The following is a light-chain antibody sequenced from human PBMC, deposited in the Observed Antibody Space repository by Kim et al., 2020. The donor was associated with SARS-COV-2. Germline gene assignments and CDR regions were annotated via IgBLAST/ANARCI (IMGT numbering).Light chain of an antibody. CDR3: QVWDSSSDHPV. Sequence: APGKTAMITCGGNNIGSKSVHWYQQKPGQAPVLVIYYDSERHSGIPERFSGSNSENAATLTISRVEAGDEADYYCQVWDSSSDHPVFGGGTQLTVL. J-gene: IGLJ3*02. V-gene: IGLV3-21*04. CDR1: NIGSKS. CDR2: YDS.